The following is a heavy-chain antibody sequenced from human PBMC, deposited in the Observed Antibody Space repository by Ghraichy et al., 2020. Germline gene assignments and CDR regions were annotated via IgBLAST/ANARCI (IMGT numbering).Heavy chain of an antibody. D-gene: IGHD6-6*01. J-gene: IGHJ3*02. Sequence: SETLSLTCTVSGGSISSYYWSWIRQPPGKGLEWIGYIYYSGSTNYNPSLKSRVTISVDTSKNQFSLKLSSVTAADTAVYYCARDPSSSSVPHQFDIWGQGTMVTVSS. V-gene: IGHV4-59*01. CDR1: GGSISSYY. CDR2: IYYSGST. CDR3: ARDPSSSSVPHQFDI.